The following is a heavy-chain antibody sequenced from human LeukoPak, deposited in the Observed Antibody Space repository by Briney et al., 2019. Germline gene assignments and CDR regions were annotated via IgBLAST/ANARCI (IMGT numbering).Heavy chain of an antibody. D-gene: IGHD3-3*01. CDR1: GYTFTSYG. CDR3: ARTRRITIFGVVNDAFDI. V-gene: IGHV1-18*01. CDR2: ISAYNGNT. J-gene: IGHJ3*02. Sequence: ASVKVSCKASGYTFTSYGISWVRQAPGQGLEWMGWISAYNGNTNYAQRLQGRVTMTTDTSTSTAYMELRSLRSDDTAVYYCARTRRITIFGVVNDAFDIWGQGTMVTVSS.